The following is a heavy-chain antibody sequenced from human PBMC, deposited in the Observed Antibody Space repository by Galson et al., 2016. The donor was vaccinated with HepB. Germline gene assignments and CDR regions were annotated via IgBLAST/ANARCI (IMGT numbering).Heavy chain of an antibody. J-gene: IGHJ5*02. CDR2: INTGNGNT. V-gene: IGHV1-3*04. CDR3: TRGLLGWFDP. CDR1: GYSFTTYA. Sequence: SVKVSCKASGYSFTTYALHWMRQAPGQRLEWMGWINTGNGNTIYSQNFQGRVTITRDSSATIVYMELSSLRPEDTAIYYCTRGLLGWFDPWGQGTLVRVSS. D-gene: IGHD2-21*02.